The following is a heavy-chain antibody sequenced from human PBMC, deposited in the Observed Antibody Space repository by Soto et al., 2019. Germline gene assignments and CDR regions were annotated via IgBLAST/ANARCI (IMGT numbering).Heavy chain of an antibody. CDR3: ARKAGGGNYSILDF. D-gene: IGHD2-15*01. CDR1: GDSFSSYA. Sequence: QVQVVQSGAEVKKPGSSVKVSCKVSGDSFSSYAISWVRQAPGQGLEWMGGIIPILTTANYAQKFQDRVTLTADESTSTAYMEVSSLTSEDTAVYYCARKAGGGNYSILDFWGQGTLVTVSS. V-gene: IGHV1-69*01. J-gene: IGHJ4*02. CDR2: IIPILTTA.